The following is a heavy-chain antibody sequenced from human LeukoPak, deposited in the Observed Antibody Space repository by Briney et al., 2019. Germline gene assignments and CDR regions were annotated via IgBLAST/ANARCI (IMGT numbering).Heavy chain of an antibody. Sequence: PSETLSLTCTVFGGSISSYYWSWIRQPPGKGLEWIGYIYYSGSTNYNPSLKSRVTISVDTSKNQFSLKLSSVTAADTAVYYCARGAVAGISFYYYYGMDVWGQGTTVTVSS. D-gene: IGHD6-19*01. CDR3: ARGAVAGISFYYYYGMDV. V-gene: IGHV4-59*01. J-gene: IGHJ6*02. CDR2: IYYSGST. CDR1: GGSISSYY.